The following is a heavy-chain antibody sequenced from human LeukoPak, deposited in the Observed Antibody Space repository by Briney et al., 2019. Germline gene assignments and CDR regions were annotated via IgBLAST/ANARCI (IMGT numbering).Heavy chain of an antibody. CDR2: ISGSGGST. CDR1: GFTFSSYA. D-gene: IGHD6-13*01. V-gene: IGHV3-23*01. CDR3: AKDGYSSSWYRDGDAFDI. Sequence: PGGSLRLSCAASGFTFSSYAMSWVRQAPGTGLEWVSAISGSGGSTYYADSVKGRFTISRDNSKNTLYLQMNSLRAEDTAVYYCAKDGYSSSWYRDGDAFDIWGQGTMVTVSS. J-gene: IGHJ3*02.